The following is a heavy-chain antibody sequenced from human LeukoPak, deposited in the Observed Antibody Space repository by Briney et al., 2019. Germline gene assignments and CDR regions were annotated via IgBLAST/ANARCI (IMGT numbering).Heavy chain of an antibody. CDR1: GGSISSGDYY. CDR3: ARTPWLGYCSGGSCYSDDY. CDR2: VYYSGST. Sequence: PSQTLSLTCTVSGGSISSGDYYWSWIRQPPGKGLEWIGYVYYSGSTYYNPSLKSRVTISVDTSKNPFSLKLSSVTAADTAVYYCARTPWLGYCSGGSCYSDDYWGQGTLVTVSS. J-gene: IGHJ4*02. D-gene: IGHD2-15*01. V-gene: IGHV4-30-4*01.